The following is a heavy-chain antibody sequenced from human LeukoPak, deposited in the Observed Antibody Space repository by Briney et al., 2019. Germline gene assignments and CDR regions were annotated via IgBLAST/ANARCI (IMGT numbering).Heavy chain of an antibody. CDR1: GFTFSSYE. Sequence: GGSLRLSCAASGFTFSSYETNWVRQAPGKGLEWVSYISSSGSTIYYADSVKGRFTISRDNAKNSLYLQMNSLRAEDTAVYYCARVWLRSIGVHPWGQGTLVTVSS. CDR2: ISSSGSTI. J-gene: IGHJ5*02. CDR3: ARVWLRSIGVHP. V-gene: IGHV3-48*03. D-gene: IGHD3-10*01.